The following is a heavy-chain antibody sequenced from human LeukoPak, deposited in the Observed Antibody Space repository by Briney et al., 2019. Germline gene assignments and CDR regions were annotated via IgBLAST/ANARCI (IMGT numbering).Heavy chain of an antibody. CDR2: IYYSGSS. V-gene: IGHV4-59*01. J-gene: IGHJ5*02. D-gene: IGHD2-15*01. Sequence: PSETMSLTCSVSGGSISSYYWSWIRQPPGKGLEWIGYIYYSGSSNYNPSLKSRVTISVDTSKNQFSLKLSSVTAADTAVYYCARARPPGFCSGGSCPPITWFDPWGQGTLVTVS. CDR3: ARARPPGFCSGGSCPPITWFDP. CDR1: GGSISSYY.